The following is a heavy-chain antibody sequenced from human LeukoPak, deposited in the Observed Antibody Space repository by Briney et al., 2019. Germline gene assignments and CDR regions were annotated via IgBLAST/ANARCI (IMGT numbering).Heavy chain of an antibody. CDR3: TTGYDYGDPGYFDY. CDR2: IKSKTDGGTT. J-gene: IGHJ4*02. Sequence: PGGSRRLSCAASGFTFSNAWMSWVRQAPGKGLEWVGRIKSKTDGGTTDYAAPVKGRFTISRDDSKNTLYLQMNSLKTEDTAVYYCTTGYDYGDPGYFDYWGQGTLVTVSS. V-gene: IGHV3-15*01. D-gene: IGHD4-17*01. CDR1: GFTFSNAW.